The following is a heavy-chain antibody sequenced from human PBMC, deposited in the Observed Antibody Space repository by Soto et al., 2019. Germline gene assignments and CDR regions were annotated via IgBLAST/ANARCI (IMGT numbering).Heavy chain of an antibody. CDR3: ARRAYAVLLWFGESSNWFDP. J-gene: IGHJ5*02. D-gene: IGHD3-10*01. CDR1: GFTFISYA. Sequence: GSLRLSCAASGFTFISYAMRWLSQPPGKGLEWIGEINHSGSTNYNPSLKSRVTISVDTSKNQFSLKLSSVTAADTAVYYCARRAYAVLLWFGESSNWFDPWGQGTLVTSPQ. CDR2: INHSGST. V-gene: IGHV4-34*01.